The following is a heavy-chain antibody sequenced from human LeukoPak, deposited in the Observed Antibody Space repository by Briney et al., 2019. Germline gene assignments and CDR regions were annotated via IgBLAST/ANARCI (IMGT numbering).Heavy chain of an antibody. V-gene: IGHV5-51*01. CDR1: GYSFTSYW. D-gene: IGHD3-22*01. CDR2: IYPGDSDT. CDR3: ARQGGLYYYDSSGSKYYFDY. J-gene: IGHJ4*02. Sequence: GESLKICCKGSGYSFTSYWIGWVRQMPGKGLEWMGIIYPGDSDTRYSPSFQGQVTISADKSISTAYLQWSSLKASDTAMYYCARQGGLYYYDSSGSKYYFDYWGQGTLVTVSS.